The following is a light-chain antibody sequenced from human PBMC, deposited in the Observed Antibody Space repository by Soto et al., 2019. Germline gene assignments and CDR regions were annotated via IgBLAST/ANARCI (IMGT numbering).Light chain of an antibody. J-gene: IGLJ3*02. CDR3: QSYDNILSGPL. Sequence: QSVLTQPPSVSGAPGQTITMSCTGSGSNVGASYDGHWYQVLPGAGPRLLIYKNNNRPSGVPDRFSGSKSGTSASLAITGLRAEDEADYYCQSYDNILSGPLFGGGTQLTVL. CDR2: KNN. V-gene: IGLV1-40*01. CDR1: GSNVGASYD.